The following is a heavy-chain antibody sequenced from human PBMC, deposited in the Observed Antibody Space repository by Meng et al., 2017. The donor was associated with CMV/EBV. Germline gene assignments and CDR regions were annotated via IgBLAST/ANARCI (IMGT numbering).Heavy chain of an antibody. CDR3: ARDRVVPAARSAASAFD. Sequence: GGGRRRGCAASGVTFSSYSMNWVRQAPGKGLEWVSSISSSSSYIYYADSVKGRFTLSRDNAKNSLYLQMNSLRAEDTAVYYCARDRVVPAARSAASAFD. CDR1: GVTFSSYS. J-gene: IGHJ3*01. CDR2: ISSSSSYI. D-gene: IGHD2-2*01. V-gene: IGHV3-21*01.